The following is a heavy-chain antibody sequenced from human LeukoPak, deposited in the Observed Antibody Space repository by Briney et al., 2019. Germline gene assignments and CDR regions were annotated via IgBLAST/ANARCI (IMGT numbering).Heavy chain of an antibody. Sequence: PSETPSLTCTVSGASISSYYWSWIRQPPGKGLEWIGYIYYSGSTNYNPSLKSRVTISVDTSKNQFSLKLSSMTAADTAVYYCARVLAYCGGDCYSRWFDPWGQGTLVTVPS. CDR3: ARVLAYCGGDCYSRWFDP. J-gene: IGHJ5*02. D-gene: IGHD2-21*02. CDR2: IYYSGST. CDR1: GASISSYY. V-gene: IGHV4-59*01.